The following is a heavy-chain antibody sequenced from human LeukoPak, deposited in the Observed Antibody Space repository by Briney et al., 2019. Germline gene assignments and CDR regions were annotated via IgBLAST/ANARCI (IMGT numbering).Heavy chain of an antibody. CDR1: GYSFTSYW. CDR3: ARTYDSSGYRDY. V-gene: IGHV5-10-1*01. Sequence: GESLKVSCKGSGYSFTSYWISWVRQMPGKGLEWMGRIDPSDSYTNYSPSFQGHVTISADKSISTAYLQWSSLKASDTAMYYCARTYDSSGYRDYWGQGTLVTVSS. D-gene: IGHD3-22*01. J-gene: IGHJ4*02. CDR2: IDPSDSYT.